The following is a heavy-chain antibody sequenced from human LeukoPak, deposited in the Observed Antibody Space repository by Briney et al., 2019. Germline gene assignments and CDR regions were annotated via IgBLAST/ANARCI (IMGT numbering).Heavy chain of an antibody. D-gene: IGHD2-2*01. J-gene: IGHJ4*02. Sequence: PGGSLRLSCAASGFTFSDYYMSWIRQAPGKGLEWVSYISSSGSTIYYADSVKGRFTISRDNAKNSLYLQMNSLRAEDTAVYYCARDILYCSSTSCLGTFDYWGQGTLVSVSS. CDR3: ARDILYCSSTSCLGTFDY. CDR1: GFTFSDYY. CDR2: ISSSGSTI. V-gene: IGHV3-11*04.